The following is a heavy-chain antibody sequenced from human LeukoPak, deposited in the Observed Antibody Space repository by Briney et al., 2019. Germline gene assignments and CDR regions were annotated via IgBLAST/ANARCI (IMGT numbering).Heavy chain of an antibody. J-gene: IGHJ4*02. D-gene: IGHD3-3*01. CDR1: GGSISSGDYY. CDR2: INHSGST. Sequence: SQTLSLTCTVSGGSISSGDYYWSWNRQPPGKGLEWIGEINHSGSTNYNPSLKSRVTMSVDTSKNQFSLKLSSVTAADTAVYYCARDRISDFWSGYFGAPDYWGQGTLVTVSS. CDR3: ARDRISDFWSGYFGAPDY. V-gene: IGHV4-30-4*08.